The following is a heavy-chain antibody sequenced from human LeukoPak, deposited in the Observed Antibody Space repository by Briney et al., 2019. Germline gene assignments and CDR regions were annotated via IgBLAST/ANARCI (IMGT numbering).Heavy chain of an antibody. D-gene: IGHD3-22*01. V-gene: IGHV3-73*01. J-gene: IGHJ6*02. CDR2: IRSKANSYAT. CDR3: TRRFYDSSGSYYYYGMDV. Sequence: SGGSLRLSCAASGFTFSGSAMHWVRQASGKGLEWVGRIRSKANSYATAYAASVKGRFIISRDDSKNTAYLQMNSLKTEDTAVYYCTRRFYDSSGSYYYYGMDVWGQGTTVTVSS. CDR1: GFTFSGSA.